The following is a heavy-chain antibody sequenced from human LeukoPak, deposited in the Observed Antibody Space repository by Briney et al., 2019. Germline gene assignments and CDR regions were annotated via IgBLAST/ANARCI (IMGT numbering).Heavy chain of an antibody. CDR3: AREGIMITFGGVIDEYYFDY. Sequence: SETLSLTCTVSGGSISSYYWSWIRQPAGKGLEWIGRIYTSGSTNYNPSLKSRVTMSVDTSKNQFSLKLSSVTAADTAVYYCAREGIMITFGGVIDEYYFDYWGQGTLVTVSS. J-gene: IGHJ4*02. V-gene: IGHV4-4*07. CDR2: IYTSGST. CDR1: GGSISSYY. D-gene: IGHD3-16*02.